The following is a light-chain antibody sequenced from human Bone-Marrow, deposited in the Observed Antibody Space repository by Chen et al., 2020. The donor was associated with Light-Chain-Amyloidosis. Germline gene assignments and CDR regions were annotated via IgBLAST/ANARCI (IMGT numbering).Light chain of an antibody. CDR3: AAWDDSLTGPV. J-gene: IGLJ3*02. CDR1: SSKIGKNH. CDR2: VSD. Sequence: QSILIQPPSASGTAGQWVTMSCSGTSSKIGKNHVYWYQQFPGMAPKLLISVSDQRSSGVPDRFSASKSGISASLASNGLRSEDEADYYCAAWDDSLTGPVFGGGTKLPVL. V-gene: IGLV1-47*01.